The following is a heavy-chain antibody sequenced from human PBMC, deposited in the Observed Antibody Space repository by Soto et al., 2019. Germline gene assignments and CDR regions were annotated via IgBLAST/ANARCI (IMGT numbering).Heavy chain of an antibody. CDR3: ARVIITATGTSGFDS. D-gene: IGHD6-13*01. CDR1: GGSIRSSDYY. V-gene: IGHV4-30-4*01. Sequence: QVQLQESGPGLVKPSQTLSLTCTVSGGSIRSSDYYWSWIRQPPGKGLEWIWYVYYSASAYYNPSLQSRGFISIDTSKNQFSLTLSSVTAADTAVYYCARVIITATGTSGFDSWGQGTLVTVSS. J-gene: IGHJ4*02. CDR2: VYYSASA.